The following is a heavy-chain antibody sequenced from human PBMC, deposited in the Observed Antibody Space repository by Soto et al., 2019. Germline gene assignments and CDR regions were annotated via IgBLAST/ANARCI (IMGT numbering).Heavy chain of an antibody. Sequence: GASVKVSCKASGYTFTGHYIHWVRQAPEQGPEWMGEIGPETGATRYAQKFQGRVTMTRDMSITTVYMELNNLSPDDTAVYFCARGGVVTRHFDPWGQGTLVTVSS. CDR3: ARGGVVTRHFDP. CDR1: GYTFTGHY. D-gene: IGHD3-3*01. J-gene: IGHJ5*02. V-gene: IGHV1-2*02. CDR2: IGPETGAT.